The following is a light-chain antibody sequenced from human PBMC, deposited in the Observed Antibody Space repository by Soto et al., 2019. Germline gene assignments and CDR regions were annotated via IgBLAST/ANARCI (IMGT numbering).Light chain of an antibody. CDR1: QSVINY. CDR3: QQYGSSGT. CDR2: DAS. J-gene: IGKJ1*01. V-gene: IGKV3-11*01. Sequence: EIVLTQSPATLSLSPGERATLSCRASQSVINYLAWYQQKPGQAPRLLIYDASKRATGIPPRFSGSGSTTDFTLTISSLKPEDFAVYYCQQYGSSGTFGQGTKVDIK.